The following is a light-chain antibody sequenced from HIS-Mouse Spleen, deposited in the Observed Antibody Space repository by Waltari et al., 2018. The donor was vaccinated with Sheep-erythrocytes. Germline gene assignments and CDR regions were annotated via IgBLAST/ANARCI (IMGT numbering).Light chain of an antibody. Sequence: QSALTQPASVSGSPGQSITIPCTGTSSAVGSYNLVSWYQQHPGKAPKLMIYEGSKRPSGVSNRVSGSKSGNTASLTISGLQAEDEADYYCCSYAGSSTYVFGTGTKVTVL. V-gene: IGLV2-23*01. CDR1: SSAVGSYNL. CDR3: CSYAGSSTYV. CDR2: EGS. J-gene: IGLJ1*01.